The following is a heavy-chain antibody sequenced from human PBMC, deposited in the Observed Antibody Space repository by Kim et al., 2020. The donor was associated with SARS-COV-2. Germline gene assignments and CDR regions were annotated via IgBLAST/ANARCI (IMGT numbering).Heavy chain of an antibody. CDR3: ARDPGGYSYGCFDY. D-gene: IGHD5-18*01. V-gene: IGHV1-3*01. Sequence: SQKFQGRVTITRDTSASTAYMELSSLRSEDTAVYYCARDPGGYSYGCFDYWGQGTLVTVSS. J-gene: IGHJ4*02.